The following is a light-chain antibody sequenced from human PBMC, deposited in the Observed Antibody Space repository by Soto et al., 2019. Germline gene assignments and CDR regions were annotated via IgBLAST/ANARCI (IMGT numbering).Light chain of an antibody. V-gene: IGKV1-39*01. Sequence: DIHMTQSPSSLSASVLYIVTITCXSSQSISSYLNWYQQKPGKAPKLLIYAASSLQSGVPSRFSGSGSGTDFTLTISSLQPEDFATYYCQQSYSTPITFGQGTRLEIK. CDR1: QSISSY. CDR3: QQSYSTPIT. J-gene: IGKJ5*01. CDR2: AAS.